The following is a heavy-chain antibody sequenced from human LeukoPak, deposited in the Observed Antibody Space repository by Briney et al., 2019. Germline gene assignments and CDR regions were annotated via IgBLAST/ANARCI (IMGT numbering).Heavy chain of an antibody. J-gene: IGHJ4*02. CDR1: GFIFSSYE. Sequence: GGSLRLSCAASGFIFSSYEMNWVRQAPGKGLEWVSYISTRGGTIYCADSVKGRFTISRDNAKNSLYLQMNSLRAEDTAVYYCARDSYYGGTQDYWGQGTLVTVSS. CDR3: ARDSYYGGTQDY. V-gene: IGHV3-48*03. D-gene: IGHD4-23*01. CDR2: ISTRGGTI.